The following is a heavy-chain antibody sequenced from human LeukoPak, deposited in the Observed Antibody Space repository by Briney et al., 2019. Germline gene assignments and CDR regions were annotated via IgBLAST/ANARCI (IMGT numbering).Heavy chain of an antibody. Sequence: GGSLRLSCGASGFTFSNYGMLWVRQAPGKGVEWVAFIRYDGNNKLYADSVKGRFTISRDNSKNTLYQQMNSLRAEDTAVYYCAKVPLRTRLKYFDYWGQGTLVTVSS. CDR1: GFTFSNYG. V-gene: IGHV3-30*02. CDR2: IRYDGNNK. J-gene: IGHJ4*02. CDR3: AKVPLRTRLKYFDY. D-gene: IGHD5-12*01.